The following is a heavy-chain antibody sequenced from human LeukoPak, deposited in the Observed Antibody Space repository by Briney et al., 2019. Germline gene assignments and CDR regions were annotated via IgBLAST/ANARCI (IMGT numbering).Heavy chain of an antibody. CDR2: IWYDGSNK. D-gene: IGHD3-10*01. V-gene: IGHV3-33*01. J-gene: IGHJ4*02. CDR3: ARGDYGSGSYPRIFDY. CDR1: GLTLSSYG. Sequence: GRSLRLSCAASGLTLSSYGMHWVHQAPGKGLEWAAVIWYDGSNKYYADSVKGRFTISRDSSKNTVYLQMNSLRAEDTAVYYCARGDYGSGSYPRIFDYWGQGSLVTVSS.